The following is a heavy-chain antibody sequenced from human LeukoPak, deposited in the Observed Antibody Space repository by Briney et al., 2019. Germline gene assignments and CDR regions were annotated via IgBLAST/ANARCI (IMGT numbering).Heavy chain of an antibody. CDR1: GSLDIYY. CDR2: ITYRRGA. Sequence: SETLALTCAVYGSLDIYYFMFVRQPPGKGLQWLGEITYRRGADYNPSLKSRLTISIDVPQRQISLQLRSVTAADTAVYYCASIRCGGYYYDSSGYYCFDYWGQGTLVTVSS. V-gene: IGHV4-34*01. CDR3: ASIRCGGYYYDSSGYYCFDY. D-gene: IGHD3-22*01. J-gene: IGHJ4*02.